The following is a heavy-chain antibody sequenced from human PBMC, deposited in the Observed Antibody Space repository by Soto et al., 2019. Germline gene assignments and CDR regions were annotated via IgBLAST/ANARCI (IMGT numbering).Heavy chain of an antibody. D-gene: IGHD1-26*01. CDR1: GYSFHNYG. J-gene: IGHJ4*02. Sequence: ASVKVSCKASGYSFHNYGIIWVRQAPGQGLEWMGWISGQIAKTNFAQKFQGRVSMTTDTSTNTAYMELSSLRSDDTAIYYCARGPPSGSFSLTPRFWGQGSVVTVSS. V-gene: IGHV1-18*04. CDR3: ARGPPSGSFSLTPRF. CDR2: ISGQIAKT.